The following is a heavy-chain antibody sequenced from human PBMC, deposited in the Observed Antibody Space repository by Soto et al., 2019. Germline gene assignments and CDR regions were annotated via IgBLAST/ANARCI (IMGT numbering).Heavy chain of an antibody. CDR1: GYTFTSYG. Sequence: EASVKVSCKASGYTFTSYGISWVRQAPGQGLEWMGWISAYNGNTNYAQKLQGRVTMTTDTSTSTAYMELRSLRSDDTAVYYCARDPLRDYVWGSYRSDYWGQGTLVTVSS. D-gene: IGHD3-16*02. CDR2: ISAYNGNT. J-gene: IGHJ4*02. V-gene: IGHV1-18*01. CDR3: ARDPLRDYVWGSYRSDY.